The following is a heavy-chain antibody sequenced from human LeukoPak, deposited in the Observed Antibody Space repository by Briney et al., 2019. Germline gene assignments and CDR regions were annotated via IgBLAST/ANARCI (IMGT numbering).Heavy chain of an antibody. CDR3: ARQYCSGGSCLTYFDY. CDR2: TYSGGST. Sequence: PGGSLRLSCAASGFTVSSNYMSWVRQAPGKGLEWVSVTYSGGSTYYADSVKGRFTISRDNSKNTLYLQMNGLRAEDTAVYYCARQYCSGGSCLTYFDYWGQGTLVTVSS. J-gene: IGHJ4*02. D-gene: IGHD2-15*01. V-gene: IGHV3-66*04. CDR1: GFTVSSNY.